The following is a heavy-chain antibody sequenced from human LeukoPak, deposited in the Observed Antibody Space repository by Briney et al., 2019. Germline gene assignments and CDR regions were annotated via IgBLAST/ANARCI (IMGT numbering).Heavy chain of an antibody. CDR1: GGTFSSYA. J-gene: IGHJ3*02. CDR3: ARYKQLGSDDAFDI. CDR2: MNPNSGNT. Sequence: GASVKVSCKASGGTFSSYAISWVRQATGQGLEWMGWMNPNSGNTGYAQKFQGRVTITRNTSISTAYMELSSLRSEDTAVYYCARYKQLGSDDAFDIWGQGIMVTVSS. V-gene: IGHV1-8*03. D-gene: IGHD6-6*01.